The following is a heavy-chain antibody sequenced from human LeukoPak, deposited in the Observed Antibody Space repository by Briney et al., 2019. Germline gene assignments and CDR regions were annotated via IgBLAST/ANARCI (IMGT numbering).Heavy chain of an antibody. CDR3: ARGSSVLDTYYYDSSGYQGAFDI. CDR2: FDPEDGET. V-gene: IGHV1-24*01. CDR1: GYTLTELS. Sequence: GASVKVSCKVSGYTLTELSMHWVRQAPGKGLEWMGGFDPEDGETIYAQKFQGRVTMTEDTSTDTAYMELSSLRSEDTAVYYCARGSSVLDTYYYDSSGYQGAFDIWGQGTMVTVSS. J-gene: IGHJ3*02. D-gene: IGHD3-22*01.